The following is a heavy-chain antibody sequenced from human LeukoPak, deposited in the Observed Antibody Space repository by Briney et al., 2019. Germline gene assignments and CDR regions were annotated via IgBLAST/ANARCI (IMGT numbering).Heavy chain of an antibody. Sequence: GGSLRLSCAASGFTFSSDWMIWVRQAPGKGLEWVGRIKSKTDGGTTGYAAPVKGRFTISRDDSKNTLYLQMNSLKTEDTAVYYCSTTLWIGELLFEEPWGQGTLVTVSS. V-gene: IGHV3-15*01. CDR2: IKSKTDGGTT. D-gene: IGHD3-10*01. J-gene: IGHJ5*02. CDR3: STTLWIGELLFEEP. CDR1: GFTFSSDW.